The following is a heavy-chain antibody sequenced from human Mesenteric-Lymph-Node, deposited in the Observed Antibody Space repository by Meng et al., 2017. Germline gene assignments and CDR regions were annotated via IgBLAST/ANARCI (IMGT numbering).Heavy chain of an antibody. CDR1: GFTFSNAW. D-gene: IGHD3-22*01. CDR3: TTDRSGSGYYYGAFDI. Sequence: GGSLRLSCAASGFTFSNAWMSWVRQAPGKGLEWVGRIKSKTDGGTTDYAAPVKGRFTISRDDSKNTLYLQMNSLKTEDTAVYYCTTDRSGSGYYYGAFDIWGQGTMVTVSS. V-gene: IGHV3-15*01. CDR2: IKSKTDGGTT. J-gene: IGHJ3*02.